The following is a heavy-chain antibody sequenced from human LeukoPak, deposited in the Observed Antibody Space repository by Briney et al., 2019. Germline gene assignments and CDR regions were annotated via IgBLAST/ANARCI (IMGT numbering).Heavy chain of an antibody. D-gene: IGHD2-2*01. J-gene: IGHJ6*03. V-gene: IGHV1-2*02. CDR1: GYTFTGYY. CDR3: ARRGVRGDCSSTSCYPLDYYYYMDV. Sequence: ASVKVSCKASGYTFTGYYMHWVRQAPGQGLEWMGWINPNSGGTNYAQKFQGRVTMTRDTSISTACMELSRLRSDDTAVYYCARRGVRGDCSSTSCYPLDYYYYMDVWGKGTTVTISS. CDR2: INPNSGGT.